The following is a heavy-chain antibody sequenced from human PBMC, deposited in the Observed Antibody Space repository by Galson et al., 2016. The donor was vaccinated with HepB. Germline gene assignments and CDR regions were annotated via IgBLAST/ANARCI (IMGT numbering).Heavy chain of an antibody. CDR1: DESLSGFY. Sequence: SETLSLTCGVSDESLSGFYWNWIRQPAGKGLEWIGRIYDSGNTDYNPYLKSRVTMSLDTSKNQLSLKLTSVTAADTGVYFCARALMYRDYVVNVFDIWGQGTVVTVS. D-gene: IGHD4-17*01. V-gene: IGHV4-4*07. CDR2: IYDSGNT. CDR3: ARALMYRDYVVNVFDI. J-gene: IGHJ3*02.